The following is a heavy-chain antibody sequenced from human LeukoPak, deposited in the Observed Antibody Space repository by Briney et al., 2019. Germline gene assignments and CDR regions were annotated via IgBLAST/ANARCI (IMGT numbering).Heavy chain of an antibody. Sequence: SETLSLTCTVSGGSISNYYWYWIRQPPGKGLEWVGYIYYSGSTNYNPSLKSRVTISLDTSKNQFSLKLTSVTAADTAVYYCSRGASDGSYYFDYWGQGALVTVSS. CDR1: GGSISNYY. V-gene: IGHV4-59*01. J-gene: IGHJ4*02. D-gene: IGHD1-26*01. CDR3: SRGASDGSYYFDY. CDR2: IYYSGST.